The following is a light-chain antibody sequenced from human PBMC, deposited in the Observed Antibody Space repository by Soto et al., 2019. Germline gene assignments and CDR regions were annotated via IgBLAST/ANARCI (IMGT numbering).Light chain of an antibody. J-gene: IGKJ2*01. CDR3: QQYNNWPPYT. CDR2: GAS. V-gene: IGKV3-15*01. Sequence: EIVMTQSPATLSVSPGERATLSCRASQSVSSNVAWYQQKPVQAPRLLIYGASTRATGIPARFSGSGSGTEFTLTISSLQSEDFAVYYCQQYNNWPPYTFGQGTKLEIK. CDR1: QSVSSN.